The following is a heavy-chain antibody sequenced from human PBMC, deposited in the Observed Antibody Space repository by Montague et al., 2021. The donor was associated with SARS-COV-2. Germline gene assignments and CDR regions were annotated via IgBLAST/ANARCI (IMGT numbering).Heavy chain of an antibody. V-gene: IGHV4-59*01. Sequence: SETLSLTCTVSGGSISSYYWSWIRQPPGKGLEWIGYIYYSGSTNYSPSLKSRVTISLDTSKNQFSLKLNSVTAADTAVYYCARGSYGPGAFDIWGQGTMVTVSS. D-gene: IGHD5-18*01. CDR2: IYYSGST. CDR3: ARGSYGPGAFDI. J-gene: IGHJ3*02. CDR1: GGSISSYY.